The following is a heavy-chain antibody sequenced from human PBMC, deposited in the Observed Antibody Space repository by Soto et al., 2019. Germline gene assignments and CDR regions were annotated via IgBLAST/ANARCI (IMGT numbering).Heavy chain of an antibody. Sequence: PGGSLRLSCAASGFTFSSYAMSWVRQAPGKGLEWVSAISGSGGSTYYADSVKGRFTISRDNSKNTLYLQMNSLRAEDTAVYYCAKTTLGPDYGFWSGYYGFDPWGQGTLVTVSS. D-gene: IGHD3-3*01. CDR3: AKTTLGPDYGFWSGYYGFDP. J-gene: IGHJ5*02. CDR2: ISGSGGST. CDR1: GFTFSSYA. V-gene: IGHV3-23*01.